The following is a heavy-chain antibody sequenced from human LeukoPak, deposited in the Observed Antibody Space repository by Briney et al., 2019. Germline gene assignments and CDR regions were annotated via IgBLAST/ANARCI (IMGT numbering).Heavy chain of an antibody. D-gene: IGHD6-13*01. V-gene: IGHV3-30*18. J-gene: IGHJ4*02. CDR3: AKESVRSAVGTYLDY. CDR2: ISYDGSNK. Sequence: GGSLRLSCAASGLTFSNYGMHWVRQAPGKGLEGVAIISYDGSNKYNADSVKGRFTISRDNSKSTLYLQMNSLRVEDTAVYYCAKESVRSAVGTYLDYWGQGTLVTVSS. CDR1: GLTFSNYG.